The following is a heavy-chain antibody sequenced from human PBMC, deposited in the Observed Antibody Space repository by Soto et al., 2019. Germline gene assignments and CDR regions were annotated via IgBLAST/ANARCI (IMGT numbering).Heavy chain of an antibody. V-gene: IGHV3-33*01. CDR2: IWYDGSNK. CDR3: ARVRLPYYYDSSGNLLFYYYYGMDV. CDR1: GFTFSSYG. D-gene: IGHD3-22*01. Sequence: GGSLRLSCAASGFTFSSYGMHWVRQAPGRGLEWVAVIWYDGSNKYYADSVKGRFTISRDNFKNTLYLQMNSLRAEDTAVYYCARVRLPYYYDSSGNLLFYYYYGMDVWGQGTTVTVSS. J-gene: IGHJ6*02.